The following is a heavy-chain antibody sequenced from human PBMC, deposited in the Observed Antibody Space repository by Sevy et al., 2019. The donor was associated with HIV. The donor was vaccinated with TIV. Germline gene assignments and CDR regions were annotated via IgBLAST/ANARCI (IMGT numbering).Heavy chain of an antibody. V-gene: IGHV3-33*06. CDR2: IWFDGSNT. J-gene: IGHJ4*02. Sequence: GGSLRLSCAASGFTFSTYGMHWVRQAPGKGLEWVAVIWFDGSNTYYADSVKGRFTISRDNSKNTLYLQMNSLRAEDTAVYYCAKGGSTSGYYLNYFAYWGQGTLVTVSS. CDR3: AKGGSTSGYYLNYFAY. D-gene: IGHD3-22*01. CDR1: GFTFSTYG.